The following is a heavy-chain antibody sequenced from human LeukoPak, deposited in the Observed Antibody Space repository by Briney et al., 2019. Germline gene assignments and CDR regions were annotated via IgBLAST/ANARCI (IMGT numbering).Heavy chain of an antibody. CDR1: GASISSYY. V-gene: IGHV4-59*01. D-gene: IGHD6-13*01. J-gene: IGHJ4*02. Sequence: NPSETLSLTCTVSGASISSYYWSWIRQPPGKGLEWIGYIYYSGSTNYNPSLKSRVTISVDTSKNQFSLKPSSVTAADTAVYYCASGPYPAAGTDHQFDYWGQGTLVTVSS. CDR2: IYYSGST. CDR3: ASGPYPAAGTDHQFDY.